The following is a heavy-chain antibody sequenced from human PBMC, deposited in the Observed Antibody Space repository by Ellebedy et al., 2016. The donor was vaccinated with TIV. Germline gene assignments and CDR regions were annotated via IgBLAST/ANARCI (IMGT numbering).Heavy chain of an antibody. V-gene: IGHV3-73*01. CDR3: AITYYYDSSGYTIDY. CDR2: IRSKANSYAT. CDR1: GSTFSGSA. J-gene: IGHJ4*02. Sequence: GESLKISCAASGSTFSGSAMHWVRQASGKGLEWVGSIRSKANSYATEYTASVNGRFTISRDDSKNTAYLQMNSLETEDTAVYYCAITYYYDSSGYTIDYWGQGTLVTVTS. D-gene: IGHD3-22*01.